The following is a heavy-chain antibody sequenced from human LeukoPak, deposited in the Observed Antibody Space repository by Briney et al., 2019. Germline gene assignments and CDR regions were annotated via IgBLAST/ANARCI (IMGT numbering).Heavy chain of an antibody. D-gene: IGHD3-22*01. V-gene: IGHV3-23*01. J-gene: IGHJ4*02. CDR1: GFTFSSYA. CDR2: ITASGGST. CDR3: AKRGSGYYPYYFDY. Sequence: GGSLRLSCAASGFTFSSYAMTWVRQAPGKGLEWVSAITASGGSTYYADSVKGRFTISRDNSKNTLYLQMNSLRAEDTAVYYCAKRGSGYYPYYFDYWGQGTLVTVSS.